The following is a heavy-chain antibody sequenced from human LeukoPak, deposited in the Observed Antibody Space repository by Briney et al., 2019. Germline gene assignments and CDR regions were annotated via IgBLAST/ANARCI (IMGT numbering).Heavy chain of an antibody. V-gene: IGHV1-18*01. CDR3: ARDHTTVTTDYGMDV. Sequence: ASVKVSSKASGYTFTSYGISWVRHAPGQGLEWMGWISAYNGNTNYAQKLQGRVTMTTDTSTSTAYMELRSLRSDDTAVYYCARDHTTVTTDYGMDVWGQGTTVTVSS. J-gene: IGHJ6*02. CDR2: ISAYNGNT. CDR1: GYTFTSYG. D-gene: IGHD4-17*01.